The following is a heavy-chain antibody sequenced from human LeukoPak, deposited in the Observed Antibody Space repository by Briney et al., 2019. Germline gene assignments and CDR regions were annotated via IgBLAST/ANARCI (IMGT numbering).Heavy chain of an antibody. CDR1: GGSFSGYY. V-gene: IGHV4-34*01. CDR2: INHSGST. Sequence: SETLSLTCAVYGGSFSGYYWSWIRQPPGKGLEWIGEINHSGSTNYNPSLKSRVTISVDTSKNQFSLKLSSVTAADTAVYYCARVKSLFGSSGPLADFDIGGQGTMVTVSS. J-gene: IGHJ3*02. D-gene: IGHD3-22*01. CDR3: ARVKSLFGSSGPLADFDI.